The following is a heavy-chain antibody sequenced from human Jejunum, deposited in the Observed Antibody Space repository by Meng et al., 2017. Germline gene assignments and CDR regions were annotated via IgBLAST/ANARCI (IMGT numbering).Heavy chain of an antibody. V-gene: IGHV4-39*07. CDR3: ARDTAGFGP. J-gene: IGHJ5*02. CDR1: GGSISPAGYY. D-gene: IGHD6-13*01. Sequence: QLQLQESGPGLVKPSETLSLTCAVSGGSISPAGYYWGWIRQSPGKGLEWIGSIFYSGTTYYNPSLKSRVTISIDTSKNQFSLKMNSVTAADTAVYYCARDTAGFGPWGQGTLVTVSS. CDR2: IFYSGTT.